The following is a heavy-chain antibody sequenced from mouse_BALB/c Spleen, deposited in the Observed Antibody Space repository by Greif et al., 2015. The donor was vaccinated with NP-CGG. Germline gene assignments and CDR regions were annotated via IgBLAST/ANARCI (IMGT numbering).Heavy chain of an antibody. V-gene: IGHV7-1*02. CDR3: ARDANYWYFDV. Sequence: EVQGVESGGGLVQPGGSLRLSCATSGFTFSDFYMEWVRQPPGKRLEWIAASRNKANDYTTEYSASVKGRLIVSRDTSQSILYLQMNALRAEDTAIYYCARDANYWYFDVWGAGTTVTVSS. CDR1: GFTFSDFY. CDR2: SRNKANDYTT. J-gene: IGHJ1*01.